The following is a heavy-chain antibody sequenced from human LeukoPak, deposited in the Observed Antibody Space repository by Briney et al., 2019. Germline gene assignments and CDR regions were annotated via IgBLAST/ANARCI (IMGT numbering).Heavy chain of an antibody. CDR1: GFTFSSYA. V-gene: IGHV3-30-3*01. CDR3: ARGSPVYSSSPNPLDY. Sequence: GGSLRLSCAASGFTFSSYAMHWVRQAPGKGLEWVAVISYDGSNKYYADSVKGRFTISRDNSKNTLYLQMSSLRAEDTAVYYCARGSPVYSSSPNPLDYWGQGTLVTVSS. J-gene: IGHJ4*02. D-gene: IGHD6-13*01. CDR2: ISYDGSNK.